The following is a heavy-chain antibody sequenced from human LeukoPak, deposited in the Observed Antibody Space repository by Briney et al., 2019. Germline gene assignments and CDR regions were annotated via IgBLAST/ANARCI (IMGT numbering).Heavy chain of an antibody. D-gene: IGHD3-10*01. CDR3: ARTAKYYYGSETYYFFDY. Sequence: SETLSLTCAVYGGSFSGYYWSWIRQPPGKGLEWIGYISYTGSTTYNSSLKSRVTISLDTSQNQFSLKLTSVTPADTAVYYCARTAKYYYGSETYYFFDYWGQGTLVTVSS. V-gene: IGHV4-59*01. J-gene: IGHJ4*02. CDR2: ISYTGST. CDR1: GGSFSGYY.